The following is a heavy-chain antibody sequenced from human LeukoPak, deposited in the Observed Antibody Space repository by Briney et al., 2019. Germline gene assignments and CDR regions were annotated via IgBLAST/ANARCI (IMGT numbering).Heavy chain of an antibody. V-gene: IGHV3-21*01. CDR2: ISSSNSSI. J-gene: IGHJ4*02. Sequence: GGSLRLSCAASGFTFSSYSMNWVRQARGKGLEWVSSISSSNSSIHYADSVKGRFTISRDNAKNSLYLQMNSLRAEDTAVYYCARRVTPNSFDYWGQGTLVTVSS. CDR3: ARRVTPNSFDY. CDR1: GFTFSSYS. D-gene: IGHD2-21*02.